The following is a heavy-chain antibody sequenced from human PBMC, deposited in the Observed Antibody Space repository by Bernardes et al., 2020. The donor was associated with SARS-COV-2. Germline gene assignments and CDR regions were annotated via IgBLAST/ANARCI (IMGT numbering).Heavy chain of an antibody. CDR3: ARGSYFGHFLSGTYPPLDY. CDR1: GFTFSTYA. CDR2: ISYDGRNK. V-gene: IGHV3-30*03. D-gene: IGHD3-10*01. Sequence: GGSLRLSCAASGFTFSTYAMYWVRQAPGKGLEWVAVISYDGRNKHYADFVKGRFTISRDNFNNTLYVQMNSLRAEDTAVYFCARGSYFGHFLSGTYPPLDYWGQGTLVTVSS. J-gene: IGHJ4*02.